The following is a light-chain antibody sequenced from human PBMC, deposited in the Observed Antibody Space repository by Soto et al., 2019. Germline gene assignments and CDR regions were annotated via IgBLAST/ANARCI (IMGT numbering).Light chain of an antibody. Sequence: MVSTQSPCTLSLSPGERATLSCRASQSVSSNHLAWYQQKPGQAPRLLIYGASRRAAGIPDRFSGSGSGTDFTLTISRLEPEDFAVYYCQQYGGSTYTFGQGTKVDIK. J-gene: IGKJ2*01. CDR3: QQYGGSTYT. CDR1: QSVSSNH. CDR2: GAS. V-gene: IGKV3-20*01.